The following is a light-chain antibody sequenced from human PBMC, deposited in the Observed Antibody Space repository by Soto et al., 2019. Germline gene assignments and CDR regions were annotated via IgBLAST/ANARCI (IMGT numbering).Light chain of an antibody. CDR1: SSDVGPYNY. V-gene: IGLV2-14*01. CDR2: EVT. Sequence: QSALTQPASVSGSPGQSITISCTGTSSDVGPYNYVSRYQHHPGKAPKLLIYEVTKRPSGVSNRFSGSKSGNTASLTISGLQAEDEADYYCSSYTTSSTLVFGGGTKLTVL. J-gene: IGLJ3*02. CDR3: SSYTTSSTLV.